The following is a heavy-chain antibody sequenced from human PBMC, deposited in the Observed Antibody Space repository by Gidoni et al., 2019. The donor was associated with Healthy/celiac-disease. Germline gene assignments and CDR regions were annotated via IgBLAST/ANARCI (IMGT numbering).Heavy chain of an antibody. J-gene: IGHJ5*02. CDR2: IYTSGST. CDR3: ARGFIAVADIWFDP. D-gene: IGHD6-19*01. Sequence: QVQLQESGPGLVKPSQTLSLTCTVSGGSISSGSYYWSWIRQPAGKGLEWIGRIYTSGSTNYNPSLKSRVTISVDTSKNQFSLKLSSVTAADTAVYYCARGFIAVADIWFDPWGQGTLVTVSS. CDR1: GGSISSGSYY. V-gene: IGHV4-61*02.